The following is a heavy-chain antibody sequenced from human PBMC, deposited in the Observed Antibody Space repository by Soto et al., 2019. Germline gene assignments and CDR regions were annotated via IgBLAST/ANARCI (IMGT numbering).Heavy chain of an antibody. D-gene: IGHD6-13*01. Sequence: QVQLQESGPSLVRPSETLSLTCSVSGGSISGHYWSWIRLPAGRRLQWVGRIYSSGTTNYNPSLKSRFRMSVDTDRNSFSLRLDSVTAADTAVYYCARNFDIAATGTAFDSWGRGVLVTVSS. J-gene: IGHJ4*02. CDR2: IYSSGTT. CDR1: GGSISGHY. CDR3: ARNFDIAATGTAFDS. V-gene: IGHV4-4*07.